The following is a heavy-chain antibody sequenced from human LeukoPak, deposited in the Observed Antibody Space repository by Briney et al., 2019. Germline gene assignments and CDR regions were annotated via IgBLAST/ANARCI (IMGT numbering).Heavy chain of an antibody. CDR1: GYSFTSYW. Sequence: GEPLKISCKGSGYSFTSYWIGWVRQMPGKGLAWMGIIYPGDSDTRYSPSFQGQVTISADKSISTAYLQWSSLKASDTAMYYCARAAMVRGVIGWFDPWGQGTLVTVSS. V-gene: IGHV5-51*01. CDR2: IYPGDSDT. D-gene: IGHD3-10*01. J-gene: IGHJ5*02. CDR3: ARAAMVRGVIGWFDP.